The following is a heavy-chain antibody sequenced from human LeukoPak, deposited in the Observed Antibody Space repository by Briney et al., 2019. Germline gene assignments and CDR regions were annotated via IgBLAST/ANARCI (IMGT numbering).Heavy chain of an antibody. V-gene: IGHV3-30*03. CDR3: ARDRRYCTTTSCYAWPYFYGMDV. Sequence: GSSLRLFCAASGYSFINYGLHWVRQAPGKGLEWVAVISHDDSDDYYADSVRGRFTISRDRPNNMLYLQMNSLTAADTAVYYCARDRRYCTTTSCYAWPYFYGMDVWGQGTTVIVSS. D-gene: IGHD2-2*01. CDR1: GYSFINYG. J-gene: IGHJ6*02. CDR2: ISHDDSDD.